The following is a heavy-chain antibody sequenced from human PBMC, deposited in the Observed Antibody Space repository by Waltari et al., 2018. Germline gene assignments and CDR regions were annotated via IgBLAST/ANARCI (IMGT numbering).Heavy chain of an antibody. CDR1: GGSISSSSYY. CDR3: ASGSEGVVVAASPLYY. J-gene: IGHJ4*02. D-gene: IGHD2-15*01. Sequence: QLQLQESGPGLVKPSETLSLTCTVSGGSISSSSYYWGWIRQPPGKGLEWSGSIYYSGSTYYNPSLKSRVTISVDTSKNQFSLKLSSVTAADTAVYYCASGSEGVVVAASPLYYWGQGTLVTVSS. V-gene: IGHV4-39*01. CDR2: IYYSGST.